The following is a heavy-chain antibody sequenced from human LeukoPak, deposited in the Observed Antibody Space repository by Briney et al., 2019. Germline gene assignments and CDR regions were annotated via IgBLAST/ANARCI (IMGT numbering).Heavy chain of an antibody. D-gene: IGHD1-26*01. V-gene: IGHV3-21*01. CDR2: ISTSSNYI. CDR1: GFTVSSNY. Sequence: PGGSLRLSCVVSGFTVSSNYMSWVRQAPGKGLEWVSSISTSSNYIYYADSVKGRFTISRDNAKNSLYLQMNSLRVEDTDVYYCARDVGASAPDAFDIWGQGTMVTGSS. J-gene: IGHJ3*02. CDR3: ARDVGASAPDAFDI.